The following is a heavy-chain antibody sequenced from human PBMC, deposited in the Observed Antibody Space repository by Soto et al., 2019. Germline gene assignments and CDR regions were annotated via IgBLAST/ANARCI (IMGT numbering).Heavy chain of an antibody. CDR3: TTERGYYYVDFDY. CDR2: IKSKTDGGTT. J-gene: IGHJ4*02. D-gene: IGHD3-22*01. Sequence: PGGSLRLSCAASGFTFSNAWMSWVRQAPGKGLEWVGRIKSKTDGGTTDYAAPVKGRFTISRDDSKNTLYLQMNSLKTEDTAVYYCTTERGYYYVDFDYWGQGTLVTVSS. CDR1: GFTFSNAW. V-gene: IGHV3-15*01.